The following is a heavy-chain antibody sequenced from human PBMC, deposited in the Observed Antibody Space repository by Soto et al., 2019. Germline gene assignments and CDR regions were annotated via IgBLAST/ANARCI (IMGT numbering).Heavy chain of an antibody. CDR2: ISYDGSNK. CDR3: ARYYYDSSGYYTFGPHYGMDV. V-gene: IGHV3-30-3*01. Sequence: QPGGSLRLSCAASGFTFSSYAMHWVRQAPGKGLEWVAVISYDGSNKYYADSVKGRFTISRDNSKNTLYLQMNSLRAEDTAVYYCARYYYDSSGYYTFGPHYGMDVWGQGTTVTVSS. J-gene: IGHJ6*02. CDR1: GFTFSSYA. D-gene: IGHD3-22*01.